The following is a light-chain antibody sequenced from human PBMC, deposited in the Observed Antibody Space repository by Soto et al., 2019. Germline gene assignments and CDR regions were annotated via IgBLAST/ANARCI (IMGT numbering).Light chain of an antibody. CDR2: GAS. CDR1: QSVSSYY. CDR3: QQYGSSPYT. V-gene: IGKV3-20*01. J-gene: IGKJ5*01. Sequence: EIVLTQSPGTLSLSPGERATLSCRASQSVSSYYLAWYQQKPGQAPRLLIYGASSRATGIPDRFSGSGSGTDFTLTISRLEPEDFAVYYCQQYGSSPYTFGLGTRLE.